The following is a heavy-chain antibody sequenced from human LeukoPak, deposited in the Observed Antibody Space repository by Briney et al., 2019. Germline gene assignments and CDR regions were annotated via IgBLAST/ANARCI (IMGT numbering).Heavy chain of an antibody. D-gene: IGHD2-21*02. V-gene: IGHV1-18*01. J-gene: IGHJ4*02. Sequence: ASVKVSCKASGYTFTSYGIRWVRQAPGQGLEWMGWISAYNGNTNYAQKLQGRVTMTTDTSTSTAYMELRSLRSDDTAVYYCASDRYEGGNSDYWGQGTLVTVSS. CDR3: ASDRYEGGNSDY. CDR2: ISAYNGNT. CDR1: GYTFTSYG.